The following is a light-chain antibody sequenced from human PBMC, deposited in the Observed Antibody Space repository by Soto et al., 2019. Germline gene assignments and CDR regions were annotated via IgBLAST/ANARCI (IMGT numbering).Light chain of an antibody. CDR1: QDISNY. Sequence: DIQMTQSPSSLSASVGDRVTITCQASQDISNYLNWYQQKPGKAPKLLIYDASNLETGGPSRFSGSGSGTDFTFTISSLQPEDIATYYCQQYDNRPPITFGQGTRLEIK. V-gene: IGKV1-33*01. CDR3: QQYDNRPPIT. J-gene: IGKJ5*01. CDR2: DAS.